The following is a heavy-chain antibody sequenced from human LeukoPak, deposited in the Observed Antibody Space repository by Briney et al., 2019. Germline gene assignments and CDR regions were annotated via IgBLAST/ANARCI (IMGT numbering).Heavy chain of an antibody. Sequence: SETLSLTCAVYGGSFIGFHWNWIRQPPGKGLEWIGEINHSGSTNYNPSLKSRVTISVDTSKNQFSLKLSSVTAADTAVYYCARGKDYYDSSIGYWGQGTLVTVSS. V-gene: IGHV4-34*01. CDR3: ARGKDYYDSSIGY. CDR2: INHSGST. D-gene: IGHD3-22*01. CDR1: GGSFIGFH. J-gene: IGHJ4*02.